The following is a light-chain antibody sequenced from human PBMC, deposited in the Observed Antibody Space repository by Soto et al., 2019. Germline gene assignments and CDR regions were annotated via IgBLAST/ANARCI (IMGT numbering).Light chain of an antibody. CDR1: QNINNW. Sequence: DFQMTQSPSTLSASVGDRVTITCRASQNINNWLAWYQQKPGKAPKLLIYEASNLQSGVPSRFSGSGSGTEFTLTISSLQPDDFANYYCQQYNSYSWFGQGTKVDIK. J-gene: IGKJ1*01. CDR3: QQYNSYSW. V-gene: IGKV1-5*03. CDR2: EAS.